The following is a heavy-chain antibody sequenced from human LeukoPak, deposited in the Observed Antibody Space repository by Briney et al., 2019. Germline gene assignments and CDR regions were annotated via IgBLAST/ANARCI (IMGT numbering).Heavy chain of an antibody. CDR2: IKQDGSEK. Sequence: GGSLRLSCAASGFTFSSYWMNWVRQAPGRGLEWVANIKQDGSEKYYVGSVKGRFTISRDNAKNSLYLQMNSLRAKDTAVYYCARELLGHGYNSGDFDYWGQGTLVTVSS. D-gene: IGHD5-24*01. V-gene: IGHV3-7*01. J-gene: IGHJ4*02. CDR1: GFTFSSYW. CDR3: ARELLGHGYNSGDFDY.